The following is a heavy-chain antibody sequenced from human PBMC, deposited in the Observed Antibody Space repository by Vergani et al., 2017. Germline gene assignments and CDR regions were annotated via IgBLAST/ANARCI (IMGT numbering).Heavy chain of an antibody. CDR3: ASGKQQTFDY. D-gene: IGHD6-13*01. J-gene: IGHJ4*02. Sequence: QVQLQQWGAGLLKPSETLSLTCAVYGGSFSGYYWSWIRQPPGKGLEWIGYIYYSGSTNYNPSLKSRVTISVDTSKNQFSLKLSSVTAADTAVYYCASGKQQTFDYWGQGTLVTVSS. V-gene: IGHV4-34*11. CDR2: IYYSGST. CDR1: GGSFSGYY.